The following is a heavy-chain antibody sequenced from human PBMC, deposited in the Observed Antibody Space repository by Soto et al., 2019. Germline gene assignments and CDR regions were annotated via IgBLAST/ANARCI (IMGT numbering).Heavy chain of an antibody. CDR1: GGSISSSNW. CDR2: IYHSGST. V-gene: IGHV4-4*02. Sequence: KASETLSLTCAVSGGSISSSNWWSWVRQPPGKGLEWIGEIYHSGSTNYNPSLKSRVTISVDKSKNQFSLKLSSVTAADTAVYYCAREGIVGASYFDYWGQGTLVTVSS. J-gene: IGHJ4*02. D-gene: IGHD1-26*01. CDR3: AREGIVGASYFDY.